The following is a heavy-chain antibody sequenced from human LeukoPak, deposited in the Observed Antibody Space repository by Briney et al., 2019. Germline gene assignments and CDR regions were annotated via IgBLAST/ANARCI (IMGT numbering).Heavy chain of an antibody. V-gene: IGHV4-34*01. Sequence: SETLSLTCAVYGGSFSGYYWSWIRQPPGKGLEWIGEINHSGSTNYNPSLKSRVTISVDTSKNQFSLKLSSVTAADTAVYYCARASNPFDYYYYMDVWGKGTTVTISS. J-gene: IGHJ6*03. CDR2: INHSGST. CDR3: ARASNPFDYYYYMDV. D-gene: IGHD2/OR15-2a*01. CDR1: GGSFSGYY.